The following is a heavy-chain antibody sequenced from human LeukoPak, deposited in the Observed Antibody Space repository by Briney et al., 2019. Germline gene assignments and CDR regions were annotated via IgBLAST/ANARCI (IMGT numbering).Heavy chain of an antibody. J-gene: IGHJ4*02. Sequence: GGSLRLSCAASGFTFSSYGMSWVRQAPGKGLEWVSAISCSGGSTYYADSVKRRFTISRDNSKNTLYLQMNSLRAEDTAVYYCAKNALGYYYDSSGYFPDYWGQGTLVTVSS. CDR3: AKNALGYYYDSSGYFPDY. CDR2: ISCSGGST. CDR1: GFTFSSYG. D-gene: IGHD3-22*01. V-gene: IGHV3-23*01.